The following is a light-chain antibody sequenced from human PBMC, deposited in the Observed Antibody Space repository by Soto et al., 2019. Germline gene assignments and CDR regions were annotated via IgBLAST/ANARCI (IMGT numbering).Light chain of an antibody. CDR1: ESVSSN. CDR2: GAS. CDR3: LQYKNWPRT. V-gene: IGKV3-15*01. Sequence: ETVMTQSPATLSLSPGERATLSCRASESVSSNLVWYQQKPGQAPRLLIYGASTRVTGIPARFSGSGSGTEFTLTISSLQSEDFAVYYCLQYKNWPRTFGQGTKVEIK. J-gene: IGKJ1*01.